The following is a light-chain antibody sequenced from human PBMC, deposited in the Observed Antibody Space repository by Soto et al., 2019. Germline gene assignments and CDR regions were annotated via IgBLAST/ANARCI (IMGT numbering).Light chain of an antibody. CDR2: LAS. J-gene: IGKJ4*01. CDR1: QGIRHY. V-gene: IGKV1-27*01. CDR3: QKYNSAPL. Sequence: DIQMTQSPSSLSASVGDRITITCRTSQGIRHYLAWYQQKSGEVPKLLIYLASTLRSGVPSRFSGSRSGTDFTLTISSLQPEDVAIYYCQKYNSAPLFGGGTKVEI.